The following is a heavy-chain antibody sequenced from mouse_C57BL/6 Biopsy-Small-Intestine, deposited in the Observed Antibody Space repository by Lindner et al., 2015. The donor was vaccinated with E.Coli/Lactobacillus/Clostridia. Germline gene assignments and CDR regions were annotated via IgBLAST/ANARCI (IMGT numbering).Heavy chain of an antibody. CDR1: GFTFSDYG. J-gene: IGHJ2*01. CDR2: ISSGSSAI. Sequence: VQLQESGGGLVKPGGSLKLSCAASGFTFSDYGMHWVRQAPEKGLEWVAYISSGSSAIYYADTVKGRFTISRDNAKNTLFLQMSSLKSEDTAMYYCARQSFITTVVATPYFDYWGHGTTLTVSS. D-gene: IGHD1-1*01. V-gene: IGHV5-17*03. CDR3: ARQSFITTVVATPYFDY.